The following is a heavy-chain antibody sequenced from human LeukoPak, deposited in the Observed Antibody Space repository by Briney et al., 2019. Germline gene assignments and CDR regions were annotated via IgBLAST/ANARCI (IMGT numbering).Heavy chain of an antibody. CDR2: IIPNFGTA. CDR1: GGTFSSYA. J-gene: IGHJ4*02. CDR3: AREEYYYDSSGYQFDY. V-gene: IGHV1-69*05. D-gene: IGHD3-22*01. Sequence: SVKVSCKASGGTFSSYAISWVRQAPGQGLEWMGRIIPNFGTANYAQKFQGRVTITTDESTSTAYMELSSLRSEDTAVYYCAREEYYYDSSGYQFDYWGQGTLVTVSS.